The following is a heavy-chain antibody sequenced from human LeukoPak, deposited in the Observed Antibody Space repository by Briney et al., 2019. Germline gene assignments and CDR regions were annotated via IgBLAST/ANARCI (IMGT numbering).Heavy chain of an antibody. D-gene: IGHD5-24*01. CDR1: AFSLGSSC. V-gene: IGHV3-7*05. J-gene: IGHJ4*02. CDR3: ASWIDGWQFDY. Sequence: PGGSLRLSCGAAAFSLGSSCTSCVRQAPGKGLEWVAHIKEDGTEEYYVDSVMGRFTISRDNAKNSLDLQMNSLRGEDTAVYSCASWIDGWQFDYWGQGTLVSVSS. CDR2: IKEDGTEE.